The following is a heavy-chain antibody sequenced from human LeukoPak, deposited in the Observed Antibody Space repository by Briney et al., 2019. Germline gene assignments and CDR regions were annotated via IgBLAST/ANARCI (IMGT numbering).Heavy chain of an antibody. CDR2: INPNSGGT. CDR1: GYTFTGYY. D-gene: IGHD6-19*01. V-gene: IGHV1-2*02. J-gene: IGHJ5*02. Sequence: ASVKVSCKASGYTFTGYYMHWVRQAPGQGLEWMGWINPNSGGTNYAQKFQGRVTMTRDTSISTAYMELSRLRSDDTAVYYCARDEAGTGKHYNWFDPWGQGTLVTVPS. CDR3: ARDEAGTGKHYNWFDP.